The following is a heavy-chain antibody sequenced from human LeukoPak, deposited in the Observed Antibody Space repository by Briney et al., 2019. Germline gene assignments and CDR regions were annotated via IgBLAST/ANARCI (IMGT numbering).Heavy chain of an antibody. J-gene: IGHJ3*02. V-gene: IGHV1-69*13. D-gene: IGHD4-11*01. CDR2: IIPIFGTA. CDR1: GGTFSSYA. CDR3: ARGHSNPDAFDI. Sequence: SVKVSCKASGGTFSSYAISWVRQAPGQRLEWMGGIIPIFGTANYAQKFQGRVTITADESTSTAYMELSSLRSEDTAVYYCARGHSNPDAFDIWGQGTMVTVSS.